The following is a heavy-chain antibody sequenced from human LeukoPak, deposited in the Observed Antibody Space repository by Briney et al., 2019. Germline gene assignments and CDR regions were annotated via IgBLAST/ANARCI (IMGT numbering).Heavy chain of an antibody. J-gene: IGHJ6*02. CDR3: ARMVRGVPYYYGMDV. V-gene: IGHV1-18*01. Sequence: ASVTVSFTASGYTFINYGISWVRQAPGQGLEWMGWISVFNGNTNYEQKVQGRVTMTTDTSTITAYMELRSLRSDDTAVYYCARMVRGVPYYYGMDVWGQGTTVTVSS. CDR1: GYTFINYG. D-gene: IGHD3-10*01. CDR2: ISVFNGNT.